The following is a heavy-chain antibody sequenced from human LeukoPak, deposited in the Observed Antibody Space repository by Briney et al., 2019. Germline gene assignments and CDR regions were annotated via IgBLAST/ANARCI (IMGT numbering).Heavy chain of an antibody. Sequence: GGSLRLSCAASGFTVSSNYMSWVRQAPGKGLEWVSVIYSGGSTYYADSVQGRFAISRDNSKDTMYLQMNSLRAEDSAVYYCAKCGGGDCYPGGAFDVWGQGTMVIVSS. CDR1: GFTVSSNY. CDR3: AKCGGGDCYPGGAFDV. J-gene: IGHJ3*01. D-gene: IGHD2-21*02. V-gene: IGHV3-53*01. CDR2: IYSGGST.